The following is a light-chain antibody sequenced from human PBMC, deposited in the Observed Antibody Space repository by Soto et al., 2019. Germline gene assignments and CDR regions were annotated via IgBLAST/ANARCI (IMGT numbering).Light chain of an antibody. V-gene: IGKV1-9*01. CDR3: QQRSTWPPGYT. CDR2: AAS. J-gene: IGKJ2*01. Sequence: IQVTQSPSSLSASVGDRVTITCRASQGITSYLAWYQQKPGKAPKLLIYAASALQTGVSSRFSGSGYGTDFALTISNLQPEDFALYYCQQRSTWPPGYTFGQGTKLEI. CDR1: QGITSY.